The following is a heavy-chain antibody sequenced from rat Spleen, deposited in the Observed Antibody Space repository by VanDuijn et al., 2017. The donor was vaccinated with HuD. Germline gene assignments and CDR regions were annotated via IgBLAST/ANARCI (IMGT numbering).Heavy chain of an antibody. D-gene: IGHD2-1*01. CDR3: ARSLDTYGWFAY. V-gene: IGHV3-3*01. Sequence: EMQLQESGPGLVRPSQSLSLTCSVTDYSITSSYRWNWIRQFPGNKLEWMGFINSAGSTNYNPSLKSRVSITRDTSKNQFFLHLNSVTAEDTATYYCARSLDTYGWFAYWGQGTLVTVSS. J-gene: IGHJ3*01. CDR2: INSAGST. CDR1: DYSITSSYR.